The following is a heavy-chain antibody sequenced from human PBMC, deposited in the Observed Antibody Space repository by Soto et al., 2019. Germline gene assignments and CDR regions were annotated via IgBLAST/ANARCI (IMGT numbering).Heavy chain of an antibody. CDR3: ARSSLRLGYCSGGSCYGYYMDV. CDR2: ISAYNGNT. CDR1: GYTFTSYG. D-gene: IGHD2-15*01. V-gene: IGHV1-18*01. J-gene: IGHJ6*03. Sequence: ASVKVSCKASGYTFTSYGISWVRQAPGQGLEWMGWISAYNGNTNYAQKLQGRVTMTTDTSTSTAYMELRSLRSDDTAVYYCARSSLRLGYCSGGSCYGYYMDVWGKGTTVTVS.